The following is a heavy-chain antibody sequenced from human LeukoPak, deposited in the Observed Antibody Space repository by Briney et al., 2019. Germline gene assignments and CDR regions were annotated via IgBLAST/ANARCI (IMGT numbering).Heavy chain of an antibody. J-gene: IGHJ4*02. CDR2: ISYDGSNK. CDR1: GFTFSSYG. V-gene: IGHV3-30*18. CDR3: AKDQGPAYYDFWTSLYIDY. D-gene: IGHD3-3*01. Sequence: GGSLRLSCAASGFTFSSYGMHWVRQAPGKGLEWVAVISYDGSNKYYAGSVKGRFTISRDNSKNTLYLQMNSLRAEDTAVYYCAKDQGPAYYDFWTSLYIDYWGQGTLVTVSS.